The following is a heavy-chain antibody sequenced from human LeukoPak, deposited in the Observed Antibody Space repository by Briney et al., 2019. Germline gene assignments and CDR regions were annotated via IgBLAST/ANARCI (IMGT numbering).Heavy chain of an antibody. Sequence: SETLSLTCTVSGGSISSSSYYWGWIRQPPGKGLKWIGSIYYSGSTYYNPSLKSRVTIPVATSKYQFSLTLRCVTAADTAVYYCARANYTIVVVPAAFRPPAYYFDYGGEGTLVTVS. CDR3: ARANYTIVVVPAAFRPPAYYFDY. V-gene: IGHV4-39*07. J-gene: IGHJ4*02. D-gene: IGHD2-2*01. CDR1: GGSISSSSYY. CDR2: IYYSGST.